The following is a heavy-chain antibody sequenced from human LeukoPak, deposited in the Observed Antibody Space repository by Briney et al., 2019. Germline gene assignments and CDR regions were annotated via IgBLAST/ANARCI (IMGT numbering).Heavy chain of an antibody. V-gene: IGHV1-8*01. J-gene: IGHJ5*02. D-gene: IGHD3-22*01. CDR2: MNPNSGNT. Sequence: ASVKVSCKASGYTFTSYDINWVRQATGQGLEWMGWMNPNSGNTGYAQKFQGRVTMTRNTPINTAYMELRRVRCEDRAVYYCARGRTSIVVVITDWFDPGGQGTLVTVSS. CDR3: ARGRTSIVVVITDWFDP. CDR1: GYTFTSYD.